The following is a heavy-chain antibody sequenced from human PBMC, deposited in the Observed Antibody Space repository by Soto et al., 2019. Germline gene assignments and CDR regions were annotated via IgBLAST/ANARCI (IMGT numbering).Heavy chain of an antibody. CDR2: ISSSGSTI. J-gene: IGHJ5*02. Sequence: GGSLRLSCAASGFTFSSYEMNWVRQAPGKGLEWVSYISSSGSTIYYADSVKGRFTISRDNAKNSLYLQMNSLRAEDTAVYYCFLLVNQLISARYWFDPWGQGTMVTVSS. CDR3: FLLVNQLISARYWFDP. V-gene: IGHV3-48*03. CDR1: GFTFSSYE. D-gene: IGHD2-2*01.